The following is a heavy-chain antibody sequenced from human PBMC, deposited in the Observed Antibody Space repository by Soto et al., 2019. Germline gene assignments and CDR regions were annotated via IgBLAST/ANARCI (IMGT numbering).Heavy chain of an antibody. CDR3: ARGTTDWFDP. Sequence: QVQLQESGPGLVKPSLTLSLTCTVSGGSISTGGYYWSWIRQHPGKGLEWIGYIYYTGSTYYTPSLKSRVTISLDTSKNQFSLNLSSVTAADTAVYYFARGTTDWFDPWGQGTLVTVSS. V-gene: IGHV4-31*03. CDR2: IYYTGST. CDR1: GGSISTGGYY. D-gene: IGHD1-26*01. J-gene: IGHJ5*02.